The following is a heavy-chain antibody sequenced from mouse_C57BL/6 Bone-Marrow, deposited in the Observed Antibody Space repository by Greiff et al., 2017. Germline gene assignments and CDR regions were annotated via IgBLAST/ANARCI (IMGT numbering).Heavy chain of an antibody. CDR3: ARDRYDYDDAY. CDR2: ISDGGSYT. D-gene: IGHD2-4*01. J-gene: IGHJ3*01. Sequence: EVKLVESGGGLVKPGGSLKLSCAASGFTFSSYAMSWVRQTPEKRLEWVATISDGGSYTYYPDNVKGRFTISRDNAKNNLYLQMSHLKSEDTAMYYCARDRYDYDDAYWGQGTLVTVSA. CDR1: GFTFSSYA. V-gene: IGHV5-4*01.